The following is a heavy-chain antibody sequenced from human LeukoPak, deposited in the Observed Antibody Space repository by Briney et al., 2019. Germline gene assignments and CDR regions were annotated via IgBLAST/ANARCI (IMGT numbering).Heavy chain of an antibody. Sequence: PGGNLRLSCAASGFTFSDYWMSWVRQAPGKGLVWVSRINGDGSSTTYADSVKGRFTISRDNAKNTLYLQMNSLRAEDTAVYYCARDRATAVFDYWAQGTLVTVSS. D-gene: IGHD5-18*01. CDR3: ARDRATAVFDY. J-gene: IGHJ4*02. CDR1: GFTFSDYW. V-gene: IGHV3-74*01. CDR2: INGDGSST.